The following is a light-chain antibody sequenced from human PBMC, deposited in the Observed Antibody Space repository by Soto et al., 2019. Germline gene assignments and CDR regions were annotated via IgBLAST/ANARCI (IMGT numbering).Light chain of an antibody. CDR2: DAS. V-gene: IGKV3-11*01. CDR3: QHRSNWPA. CDR1: QSVSRN. Sequence: EIVLTQSPATMSLSPGERATLSYRTSQSVSRNLAWYQQKPGQAPRLLIYDASQRATGIAARFSGSGSGTDFTLTISSLEPEDFALYYCQHRSNWPAFGGGTKVEIK. J-gene: IGKJ4*01.